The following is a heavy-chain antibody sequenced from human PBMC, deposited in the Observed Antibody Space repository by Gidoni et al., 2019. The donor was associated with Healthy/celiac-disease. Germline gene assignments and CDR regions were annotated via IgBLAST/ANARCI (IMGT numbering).Heavy chain of an antibody. CDR1: GGSISSSHW. V-gene: IGHV4-4*02. CDR2: IYQSGST. CDR3: ARVMTRDAFDI. D-gene: IGHD2-8*01. J-gene: IGHJ3*02. Sequence: QVQLQESGPGLVTPSGTLSLTCAVSGGSISSSHWWSWVRPPPGKGLEWIVAIYQSGSTNYNPSLKSRVTISVDKSKNQVSRKLSSVTAADTAVYYCARVMTRDAFDIWGQGTMVTVSS.